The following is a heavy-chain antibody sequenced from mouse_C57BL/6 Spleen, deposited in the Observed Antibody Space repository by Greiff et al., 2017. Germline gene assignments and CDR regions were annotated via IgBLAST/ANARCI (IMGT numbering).Heavy chain of an antibody. J-gene: IGHJ4*01. CDR2: IDPENGDT. CDR3: TDGSSLYYYAMDY. Sequence: EVQLVESGAELVRPGASVKLSCTASGFNIKDDYMHWVKQRPEQGLEWIGWIDPENGDTEYASKFQGKATITADTSSNTAYLQLSSLTSEDTAVYYCTDGSSLYYYAMDYWGQGTSVTVSS. D-gene: IGHD1-1*01. V-gene: IGHV14-4*01. CDR1: GFNIKDDY.